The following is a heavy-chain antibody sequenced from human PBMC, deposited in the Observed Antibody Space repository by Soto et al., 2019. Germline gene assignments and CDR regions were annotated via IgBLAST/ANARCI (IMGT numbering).Heavy chain of an antibody. J-gene: IGHJ3*02. Sequence: SETLSLTCAASGYSISSGYYWGWIRQPPGRGLEGIGSIFQSGSTYYNPSLKRRVTISMNTSRNQFSLKLNSVTAADTAGYYCARDGGIVGGTNAFDIWGQGTMVTVS. CDR2: IFQSGST. CDR1: GYSISSGYY. V-gene: IGHV4-38-2*01. CDR3: ARDGGIVGGTNAFDI. D-gene: IGHD1-26*01.